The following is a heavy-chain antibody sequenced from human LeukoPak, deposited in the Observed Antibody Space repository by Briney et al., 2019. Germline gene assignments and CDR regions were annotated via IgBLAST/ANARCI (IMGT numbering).Heavy chain of an antibody. D-gene: IGHD4-17*01. Sequence: PGGSLRLSCAASGFTFSNAWMSWVRQAPGKGLEWVGRIKSKTDGGTTDYAAPVKGRFTISRDDSKNTLYLQMNSLKTEDTAVYYCAKEKGRVTTVTTIDYWGQGTLVTVSS. J-gene: IGHJ4*02. V-gene: IGHV3-15*01. CDR2: IKSKTDGGTT. CDR3: AKEKGRVTTVTTIDY. CDR1: GFTFSNAW.